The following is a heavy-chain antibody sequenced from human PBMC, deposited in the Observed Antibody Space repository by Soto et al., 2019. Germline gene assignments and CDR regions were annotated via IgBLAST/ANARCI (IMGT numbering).Heavy chain of an antibody. CDR3: ARGSTKIRGIAVAGDAFDI. CDR1: GGSISSYY. CDR2: IYTSGST. J-gene: IGHJ3*02. D-gene: IGHD6-19*01. V-gene: IGHV4-4*07. Sequence: SETLSLTCTVSGGSISSYYWSWIRQPAGKGLEWIGRIYTSGSTNYNPPLKSRVTMSVDTSKNQFSLQLGSVTAADTAVYYCARGSTKIRGIAVAGDAFDIWGQGTMVTVSS.